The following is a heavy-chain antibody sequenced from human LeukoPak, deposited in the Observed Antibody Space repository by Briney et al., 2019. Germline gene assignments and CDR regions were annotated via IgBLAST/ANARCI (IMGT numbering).Heavy chain of an antibody. CDR2: IYYTGKT. CDR3: ARSSGTGTFSY. J-gene: IGHJ4*02. Sequence: PSETLSLTCTVSGDSVSNGNYYWSWLRQPPGKALEWIGYIYYTGKTYYNPSLEGRVTISVDTSKNQFSLKMSSVTAADTAVYYCARSSGTGTFSYWGQGTLVTVSS. V-gene: IGHV4-61*01. CDR1: GDSVSNGNYY. D-gene: IGHD6-25*01.